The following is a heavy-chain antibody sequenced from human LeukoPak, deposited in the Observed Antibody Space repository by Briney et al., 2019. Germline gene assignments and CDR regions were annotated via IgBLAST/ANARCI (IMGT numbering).Heavy chain of an antibody. CDR1: GFTFSSYS. D-gene: IGHD3-10*01. CDR3: ARVETRGRAFDI. CDR2: ISSSSSYI. Sequence: GGSLRLSCAASGFTFSSYSMNWVRQAPGKGLEWVSSISSSSSYIYYADSVKGRFTISRDSAKNSLYLQMNSLRAEDTAVYYCARVETRGRAFDIWGQGTMVTVSS. V-gene: IGHV3-21*01. J-gene: IGHJ3*02.